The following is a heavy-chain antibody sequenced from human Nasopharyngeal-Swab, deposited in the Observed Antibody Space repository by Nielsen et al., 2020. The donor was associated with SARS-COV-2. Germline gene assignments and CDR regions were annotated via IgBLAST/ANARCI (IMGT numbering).Heavy chain of an antibody. Sequence: AGSLSLTCAASGFTFSSYPMSWVRQPPGKGLEWVSSISTISSSIDYTHSLKGRFTVSRYNAKNSLYLQMNSLRAEDTAVYYCAKDKFLRSYHSSERHDAFDVWGQGTTVIVSS. CDR3: AKDKFLRSYHSSERHDAFDV. CDR1: GFTFSSYP. CDR2: ISTISSSI. J-gene: IGHJ3*01. D-gene: IGHD3-22*01. V-gene: IGHV3-21*01.